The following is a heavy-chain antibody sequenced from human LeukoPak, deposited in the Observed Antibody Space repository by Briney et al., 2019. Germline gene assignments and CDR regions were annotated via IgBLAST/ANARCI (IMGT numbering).Heavy chain of an antibody. CDR2: IYYSGST. V-gene: IGHV4-31*03. Sequence: SETLSLTCTASGGSISTGSYYWTWIRQHPEKGLEWIGYIYYSGSTYYNPSLKSRVTISVDTSKNQFSLKLSSVTAADTAVYYCARDYYDSSRLLGCWFDPWGQGTLVTVSS. D-gene: IGHD3-22*01. CDR1: GGSISTGSYY. J-gene: IGHJ5*02. CDR3: ARDYYDSSRLLGCWFDP.